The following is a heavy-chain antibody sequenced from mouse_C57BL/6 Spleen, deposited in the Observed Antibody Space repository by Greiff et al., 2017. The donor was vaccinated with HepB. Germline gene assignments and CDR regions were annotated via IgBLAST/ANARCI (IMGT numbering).Heavy chain of an antibody. J-gene: IGHJ1*03. Sequence: VKLVESGPELVKPGASVKLSCKASGYTFTSYDINWVKQRPGQGLEWIGWIYPRDGSTKYNEKFKGKATLTVDTSSSTAYMELHSLTSEDSAVYFCARGDFEYFDVWGTGTTVTVSS. V-gene: IGHV1-85*01. CDR3: ARGDFEYFDV. CDR1: GYTFTSYD. CDR2: IYPRDGST.